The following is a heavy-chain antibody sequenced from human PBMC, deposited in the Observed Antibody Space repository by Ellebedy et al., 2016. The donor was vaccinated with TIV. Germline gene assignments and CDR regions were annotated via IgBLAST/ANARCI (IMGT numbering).Heavy chain of an antibody. Sequence: GGSLRLXXAASGFTFSSYAMSWVRQAPGKGPEWVSGISGTGGSTYYADSVKGRLTISRDNSKKTLYLQMKGLRAEDTAVYYCSTGSYFGRGAWGQGTLVTVSS. D-gene: IGHD1-26*01. CDR1: GFTFSSYA. CDR3: STGSYFGRGA. J-gene: IGHJ5*02. CDR2: ISGTGGST. V-gene: IGHV3-23*01.